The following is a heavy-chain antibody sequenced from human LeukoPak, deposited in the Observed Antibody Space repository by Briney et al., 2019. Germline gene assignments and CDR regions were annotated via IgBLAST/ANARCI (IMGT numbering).Heavy chain of an antibody. CDR1: GFTFSSYA. V-gene: IGHV3-30-3*01. CDR2: ISYDGSNR. CDR3: ARDQGRRYFDY. J-gene: IGHJ4*02. Sequence: PGGSLRPSRAASGFTFSSYAMHWVRQAPGKGLEWVAVISYDGSNRYYADSVKGRFTISRDNSKNTLYLQMNGLRAEDTAVYYCARDQGRRYFDYWGQGTLVTVSS.